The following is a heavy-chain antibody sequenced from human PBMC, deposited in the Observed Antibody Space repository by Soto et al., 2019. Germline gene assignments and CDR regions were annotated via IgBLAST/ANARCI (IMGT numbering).Heavy chain of an antibody. J-gene: IGHJ6*02. CDR3: AMVDVYVTPSPQDV. CDR1: GYTFTSYG. Sequence: QVQLVQSGAEVKNPGASVQVSCKTSGYTFTSYGIGWARQAPGQGLEWMGWINTYNGNTNYAQNLQGRVTLTTDTSTSTAYMELSSLRSNATAIYYCAMVDVYVTPSPQDVWGPGTTVIVSS. V-gene: IGHV1-18*01. CDR2: INTYNGNT. D-gene: IGHD3-16*01.